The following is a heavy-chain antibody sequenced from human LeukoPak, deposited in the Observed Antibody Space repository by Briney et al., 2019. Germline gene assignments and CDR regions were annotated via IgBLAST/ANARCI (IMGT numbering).Heavy chain of an antibody. V-gene: IGHV3-53*01. CDR1: GFTVSSNY. Sequence: PGGSLRLSCAASGFTVSSNYMSWVRHAPGKGLELVSVIYSGGSTYYADSVKGRFTISRDNSKNTLYLQMNSLRAEDTAVYYCARLYSSSSGAVTPHDAFDIWGQGTMVTVSS. CDR2: IYSGGST. J-gene: IGHJ3*02. CDR3: ARLYSSSSGAVTPHDAFDI. D-gene: IGHD6-6*01.